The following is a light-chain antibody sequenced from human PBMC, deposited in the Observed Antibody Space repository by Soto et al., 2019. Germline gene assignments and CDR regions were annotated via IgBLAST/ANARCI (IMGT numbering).Light chain of an antibody. V-gene: IGKV3-20*01. CDR2: GAS. Sequence: ESVLTQSPGTLSLSPGERATLSCRAGQSVSSSYLAWYQQKPGQAPRLLIYGASSRATGIPDRFSGSGSGTDFTLTISRLEPEDFAVYYCQQYGSSPLITFGQGTRLEIK. CDR1: QSVSSSY. CDR3: QQYGSSPLIT. J-gene: IGKJ5*01.